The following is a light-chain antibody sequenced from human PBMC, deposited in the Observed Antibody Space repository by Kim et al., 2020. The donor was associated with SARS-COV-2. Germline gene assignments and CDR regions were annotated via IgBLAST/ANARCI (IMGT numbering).Light chain of an antibody. CDR1: NSDIGAYDR. CDR3: AAFTTSSTWV. CDR2: EVN. V-gene: IGLV2-14*01. Sequence: GQSVTISCAGSNSDIGAYDRVSWYQHHPGNAPTLIISEVNQRPSGVSDRFSGSKSAITASLSISGLHTDDEAFYYCAAFTTSSTWVFGGGTKLTVL. J-gene: IGLJ3*02.